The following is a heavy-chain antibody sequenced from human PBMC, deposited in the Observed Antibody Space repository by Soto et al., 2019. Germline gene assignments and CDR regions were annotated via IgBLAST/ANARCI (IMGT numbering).Heavy chain of an antibody. V-gene: IGHV4-38-2*01. Sequence: SETLSLTCAVSGYSISSGYYWGWIRQPPGKGLEWIGSIYHSGSTYYNPSLKSRVTISIDTSNNQFSLKLSSVTAADTAVYYCARASGGNSGWGHWSDPWGQGTLVTVSS. CDR1: GYSISSGYY. J-gene: IGHJ5*02. D-gene: IGHD2-21*02. CDR3: ARASGGNSGWGHWSDP. CDR2: IYHSGST.